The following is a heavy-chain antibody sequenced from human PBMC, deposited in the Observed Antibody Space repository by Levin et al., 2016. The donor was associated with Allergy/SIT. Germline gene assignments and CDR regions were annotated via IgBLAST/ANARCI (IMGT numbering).Heavy chain of an antibody. CDR3: ARQGRFYYMDV. V-gene: IGHV3-7*03. CDR2: IKQDGSEK. J-gene: IGHJ6*03. CDR1: GFTFSSYW. D-gene: IGHD3-3*01. Sequence: GESLKISCAASGFTFSSYWMSWVRQAPGKGLEWVANIKQDGSEKYYVDSVKGRFTISRDNAKNSLYLQMNSLRAEDTALYYCARQGRFYYMDVWGKGTTVTVSS.